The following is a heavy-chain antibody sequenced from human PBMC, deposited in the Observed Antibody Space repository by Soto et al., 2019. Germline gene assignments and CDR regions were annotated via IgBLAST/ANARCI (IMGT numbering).Heavy chain of an antibody. CDR2: IYYSGST. CDR1: GGSISSGGYY. D-gene: IGHD3-22*01. V-gene: IGHV4-31*03. J-gene: IGHJ4*02. Sequence: SETLSLTCTVSGGSISSGGYYWSWIRQHPGKGLEWIGYIYYSGSTYYNPSLKSRVTISVDTSKNQFSLKLSSVTAADTAVYYCARVVDYYDSSSSLYYFDYWGQGTLVTVSS. CDR3: ARVVDYYDSSSSLYYFDY.